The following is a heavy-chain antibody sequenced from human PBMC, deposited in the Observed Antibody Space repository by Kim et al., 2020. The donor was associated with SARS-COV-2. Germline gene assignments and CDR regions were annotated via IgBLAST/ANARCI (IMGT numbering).Heavy chain of an antibody. CDR2: IYSGGSST. J-gene: IGHJ6*02. V-gene: IGHV3-23*03. Sequence: GGSLRLSCAASGFTFSSYAMSWVRQAPGKGLEWVSVIYSGGSSTYYADSVKGRFTISRDNSKNTLYLQMNSLRAEDTAVYYCATQVEPGIAAAGTNYYYYGMDVWGQGTTVNVSS. CDR3: ATQVEPGIAAAGTNYYYYGMDV. D-gene: IGHD6-13*01. CDR1: GFTFSSYA.